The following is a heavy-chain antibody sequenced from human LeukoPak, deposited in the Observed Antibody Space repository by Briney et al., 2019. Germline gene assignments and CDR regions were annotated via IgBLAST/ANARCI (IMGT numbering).Heavy chain of an antibody. CDR2: IYPSDSDT. Sequence: GESLKISCKGSGYSFTSYWIGWVRQMPGKGLEWMGIIYPSDSDTRYSPSFQGQVTISADKSISTAYLQWSSLKASDTAMYYCARMVGSGWYGNYFDYWGQGTLVTVSS. CDR1: GYSFTSYW. D-gene: IGHD6-19*01. V-gene: IGHV5-51*01. CDR3: ARMVGSGWYGNYFDY. J-gene: IGHJ4*02.